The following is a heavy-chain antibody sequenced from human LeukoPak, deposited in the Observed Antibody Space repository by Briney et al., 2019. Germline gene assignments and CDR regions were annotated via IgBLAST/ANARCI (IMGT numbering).Heavy chain of an antibody. Sequence: ASVKVSCKASGGTFSSYAISWVRQAPGQGLEWMGGIIPIFGTANYAQKFQGRVTITADESTSTAYMELSSLRSEDTAVYYCARNYDFWSGYHPKYYYGMDVWGQGTTVTVSS. D-gene: IGHD3-3*01. J-gene: IGHJ6*02. CDR2: IIPIFGTA. V-gene: IGHV1-69*13. CDR1: GGTFSSYA. CDR3: ARNYDFWSGYHPKYYYGMDV.